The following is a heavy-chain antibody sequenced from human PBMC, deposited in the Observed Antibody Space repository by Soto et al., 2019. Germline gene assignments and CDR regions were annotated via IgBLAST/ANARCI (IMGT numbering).Heavy chain of an antibody. V-gene: IGHV4-30-2*01. CDR1: GGSISSGGYS. CDR3: ALSNGYSYGYDYYYGMDV. CDR2: IYHSGST. D-gene: IGHD5-18*01. Sequence: SETLSLTCAVSGGSISSGGYSWSWIRQPPGKGLEWIGYIYHSGSTYYNPSLKSRVTISVDRSKNQFSLKLSSVTAADTAVYYCALSNGYSYGYDYYYGMDVWGQGTTVTVSS. J-gene: IGHJ6*02.